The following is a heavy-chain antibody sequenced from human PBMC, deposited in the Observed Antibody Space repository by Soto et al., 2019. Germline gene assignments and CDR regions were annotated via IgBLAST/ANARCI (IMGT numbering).Heavy chain of an antibody. CDR1: GYAFTGYY. CDR3: ARGGDIVVVPAAMIVATYMDV. J-gene: IGHJ6*03. V-gene: IGHV1-2*04. Sequence: GGSVKVSCKASGYAFTGYYMHWVRQAPGQGLEWMGWINPNSGGTNYAQKFQGWVTMTRDTSISTAYMELSRLRSDDTAVYYCARGGDIVVVPAAMIVATYMDVWGKGTTVTVSS. D-gene: IGHD2-2*01. CDR2: INPNSGGT.